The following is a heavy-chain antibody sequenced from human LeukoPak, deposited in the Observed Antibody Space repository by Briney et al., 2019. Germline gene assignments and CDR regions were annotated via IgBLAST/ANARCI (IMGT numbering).Heavy chain of an antibody. J-gene: IGHJ4*02. V-gene: IGHV3-11*01. D-gene: IGHD1-26*01. Sequence: GGSLRLSCAASGFSFSDFYMSWIRQAPGMGLEWISYIGTRSNPIYYADSVRGRFTSSRDDAKNSLYLQMNSLRDEDTAVYFCAREARGSGRDFDYWGQGILVTVSS. CDR2: IGTRSNPI. CDR3: AREARGSGRDFDY. CDR1: GFSFSDFY.